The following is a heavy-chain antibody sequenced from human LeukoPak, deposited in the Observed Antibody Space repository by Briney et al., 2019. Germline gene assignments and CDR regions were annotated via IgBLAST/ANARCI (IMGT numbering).Heavy chain of an antibody. V-gene: IGHV3-30*04. CDR1: GFTFSSCA. J-gene: IGHJ4*02. CDR3: AGRRGSQYYFDY. Sequence: GGSLRLSCAASGFTFSSCAMHWVRQVPGKGLEWVAVVSYDGNDKYYADSVRGRFTISRDNSNNTLYLQMNPLRTEDTSVYYCAGRRGSQYYFDYWGQGTLVTVSP. D-gene: IGHD6-25*01. CDR2: VSYDGNDK.